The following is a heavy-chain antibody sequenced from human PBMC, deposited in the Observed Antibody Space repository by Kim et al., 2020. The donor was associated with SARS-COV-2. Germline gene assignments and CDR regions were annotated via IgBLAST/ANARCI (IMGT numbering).Heavy chain of an antibody. CDR2: INPSGGST. J-gene: IGHJ5*02. V-gene: IGHV1-46*01. CDR3: AREGYYDSSGYYLGWFDP. CDR1: GYTFTSYY. Sequence: ASVKVSCKASGYTFTSYYMHWVRQAPGQGLEWMGIINPSGGSTSYAQKFQGSVTMTRDTSTSTVYMELSSLRSEDTAVYYCAREGYYDSSGYYLGWFDPWGQGTLVTVSS. D-gene: IGHD3-22*01.